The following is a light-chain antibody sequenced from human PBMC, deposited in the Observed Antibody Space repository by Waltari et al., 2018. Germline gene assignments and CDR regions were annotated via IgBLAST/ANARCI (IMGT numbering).Light chain of an antibody. CDR1: QGISSY. J-gene: IGKJ3*01. V-gene: IGKV1-17*01. Sequence: DIQMTKSPSSLSPSVGNTVTITCRASQGISSYLNWFQQEPGKAPKLLIYAATTLQSGVPSRFSGSGSGTEFTLTISSLQPEDFATYYCLQHNSYPFTFGPGTKLDIK. CDR2: AAT. CDR3: LQHNSYPFT.